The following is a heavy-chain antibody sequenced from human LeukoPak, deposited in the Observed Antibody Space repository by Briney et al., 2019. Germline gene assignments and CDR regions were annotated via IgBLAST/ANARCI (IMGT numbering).Heavy chain of an antibody. Sequence: GGSLRLSCTASGFTFGDYAMTWVRQAPGKGLEWVGRIKSRTDGETTDYAAPVKGRFTISRDDSEDTLYLQMNSLKTEDTAVYYCSRERYCSSTSCPGAFDMWGQGTMVTVSS. J-gene: IGHJ3*02. CDR2: IKSRTDGETT. V-gene: IGHV3-15*01. D-gene: IGHD2-2*01. CDR3: SRERYCSSTSCPGAFDM. CDR1: GFTFGDYA.